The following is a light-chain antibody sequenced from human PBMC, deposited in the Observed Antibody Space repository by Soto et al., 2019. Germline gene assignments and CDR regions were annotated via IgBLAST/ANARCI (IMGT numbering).Light chain of an antibody. CDR1: QSIGNH. J-gene: IGKJ3*01. CDR3: HQRSDWPPFT. Sequence: EIVLTQSPATLSLSPGERATLSCRASQSIGNHLAWYQQQPGQAPRLLIYEASYRATAVPPRFSGSGSGTDFTLTISSLEPEDFAVYYCHQRSDWPPFTFGPGTKVDIK. CDR2: EAS. V-gene: IGKV3-11*01.